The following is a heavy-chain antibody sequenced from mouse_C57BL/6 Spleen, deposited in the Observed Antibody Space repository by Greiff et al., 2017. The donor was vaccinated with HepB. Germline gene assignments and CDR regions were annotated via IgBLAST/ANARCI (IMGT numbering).Heavy chain of an antibody. CDR1: GYSFTGYY. J-gene: IGHJ4*01. V-gene: IGHV1-42*01. D-gene: IGHD4-1*01. Sequence: VQLQQSGPELVKPGASVKISCKASGYSFTGYYMNWVKQSPGKSLEWIGEINPSTGGTTYNQKFKAKATLTVDKSSSTAYMQRKSLTSEDSAVCYCARQTGTDAMDYWGQGTSVTVSS. CDR2: INPSTGGT. CDR3: ARQTGTDAMDY.